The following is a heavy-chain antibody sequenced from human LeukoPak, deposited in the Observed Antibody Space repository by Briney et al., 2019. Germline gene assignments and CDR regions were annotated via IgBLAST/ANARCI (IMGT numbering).Heavy chain of an antibody. D-gene: IGHD2-8*02. Sequence: PGGSLRLSCAASGFAFSSYEMNWVRQAPGKGLEWVSYISSSGSTIYYADSVKGRFTISRDTSRNMVFLQMTSLRAHDTAIYYCATYRQVLLPFESWGQGTLVTVSS. J-gene: IGHJ4*02. CDR2: ISSSGSTI. V-gene: IGHV3-48*03. CDR3: ATYRQVLLPFES. CDR1: GFAFSSYE.